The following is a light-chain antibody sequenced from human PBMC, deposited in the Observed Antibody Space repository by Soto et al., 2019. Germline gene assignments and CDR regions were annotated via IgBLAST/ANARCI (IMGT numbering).Light chain of an antibody. CDR3: QQYNNWPPKFT. J-gene: IGKJ3*01. Sequence: EIVMTQSPATLSVSPGEGATLSCRASQSVSSNLAWYQQKPGQAPRLLIYGASTRATGIPARFSGSRSGTEFTLTISSLQSEAFAVYYCQQYNNWPPKFTFGPGTKVDIK. CDR1: QSVSSN. CDR2: GAS. V-gene: IGKV3-15*01.